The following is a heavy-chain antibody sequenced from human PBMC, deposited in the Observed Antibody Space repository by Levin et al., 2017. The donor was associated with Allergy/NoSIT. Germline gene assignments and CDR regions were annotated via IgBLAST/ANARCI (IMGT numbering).Heavy chain of an antibody. Sequence: GESLKISCKASGYTFTTYDINWVRQAAGQGLEWLGWMYPNSGNTGYAQKFQGRVTMTRTTAISTAYMELSSLRSDDTAVYYCARNWPNTGDFDFWGQGTLVTVSS. V-gene: IGHV1-8*01. CDR1: GYTFTTYD. D-gene: IGHD7-27*01. J-gene: IGHJ4*02. CDR3: ARNWPNTGDFDF. CDR2: MYPNSGNT.